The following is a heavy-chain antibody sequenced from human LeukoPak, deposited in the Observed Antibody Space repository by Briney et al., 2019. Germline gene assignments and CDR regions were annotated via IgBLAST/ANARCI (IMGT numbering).Heavy chain of an antibody. D-gene: IGHD7-27*01. CDR1: GGSVTDYY. V-gene: IGHV4-59*02. J-gene: IGHJ4*02. CDR3: ASRKLGNDY. CDR2: IYYTGT. Sequence: SETLSLTCTVSGGSVTDYYWSWIRQSPGKGLEWIGYIYYTGTSYNPSLKSRVTISADTSKNQFSLKLISVTAADTAVYYCASRKLGNDYWGQGTLVSVSS.